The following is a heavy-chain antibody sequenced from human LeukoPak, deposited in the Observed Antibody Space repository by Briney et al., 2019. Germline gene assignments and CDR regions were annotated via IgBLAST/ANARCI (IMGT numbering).Heavy chain of an antibody. Sequence: GGSLRLSCAASGFTFSSYSMTWVRQAPGKGLEWVSYISSSSSTIYYADSVKGRFTISRDNAKNSLYLQMNRLRAEDTAVYYCARDLEWDTAMVNPTGYWGQGTLSPSPQ. CDR2: ISSSSSTI. V-gene: IGHV3-48*01. J-gene: IGHJ4*02. CDR3: ARDLEWDTAMVNPTGY. CDR1: GFTFSSYS. D-gene: IGHD5-18*01.